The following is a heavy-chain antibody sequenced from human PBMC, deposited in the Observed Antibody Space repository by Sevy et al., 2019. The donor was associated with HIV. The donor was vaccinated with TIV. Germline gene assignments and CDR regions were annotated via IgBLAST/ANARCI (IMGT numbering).Heavy chain of an antibody. Sequence: GGSLRLSCAASGFTFSSYALNWVRQAPGKGLEWVSTISGSGGSAYYAASVKGRFTISRDNSKNTLYLQMDSLRAEDTAVYYCAKDRYHTSGYYPEGAFDIWGQGTMVTVSS. CDR2: ISGSGGSA. V-gene: IGHV3-23*01. CDR1: GFTFSSYA. J-gene: IGHJ3*02. CDR3: AKDRYHTSGYYPEGAFDI. D-gene: IGHD3-22*01.